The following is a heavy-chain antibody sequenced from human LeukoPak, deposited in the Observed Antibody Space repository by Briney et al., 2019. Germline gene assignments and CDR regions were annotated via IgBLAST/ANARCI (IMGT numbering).Heavy chain of an antibody. Sequence: PSETLSLTCAVYGGSFSGYYWSWIRQPPGKVLEWIGEINHSGSTNYNPSLKSRVTISVDTSKNQFSLKLSSVTAADTAVYYCARGRRVMVYAIAAGFDPWGQGTLVTVSS. CDR3: ARGRRVMVYAIAAGFDP. CDR1: GGSFSGYY. J-gene: IGHJ5*02. D-gene: IGHD2-8*01. V-gene: IGHV4-34*01. CDR2: INHSGST.